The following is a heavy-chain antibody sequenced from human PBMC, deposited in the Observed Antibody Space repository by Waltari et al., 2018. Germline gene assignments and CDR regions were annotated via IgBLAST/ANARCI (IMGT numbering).Heavy chain of an antibody. J-gene: IGHJ5*02. CDR3: ARHQDWVVVSATWFDP. CDR1: GGSISSTNYY. D-gene: IGHD2-21*02. CDR2: IYYSGNT. V-gene: IGHV4-39*01. Sequence: QLRLQESGPGLVKPSDTLSLTCTVSGGSISSTNYYWGWIRQPPGHGLVWIGSIYYSGNTYYNPSLKSRVTMPADTSKNQFSLKPSSVTAADTAVYYCARHQDWVVVSATWFDPWGQGTLVTVSS.